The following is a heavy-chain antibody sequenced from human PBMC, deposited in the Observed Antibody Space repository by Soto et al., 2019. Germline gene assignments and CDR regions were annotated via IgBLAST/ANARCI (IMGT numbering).Heavy chain of an antibody. V-gene: IGHV1-2*04. J-gene: IGHJ6*02. D-gene: IGHD5-12*01. Sequence: ASVKVSCKASGYTFTGYYKHWVRQAPGQGLEWMGWINPNSGGTNYAQKFQGWVTMTRDTSISTAYMELSRLRSDDTAVYYCARVGGSGYDHYYGMDVWGQGTTVTVSS. CDR1: GYTFTGYY. CDR2: INPNSGGT. CDR3: ARVGGSGYDHYYGMDV.